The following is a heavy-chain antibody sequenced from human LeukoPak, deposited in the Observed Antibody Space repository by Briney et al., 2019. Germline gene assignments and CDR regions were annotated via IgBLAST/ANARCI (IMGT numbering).Heavy chain of an antibody. V-gene: IGHV1-8*02. Sequence: ASVKVSCKASGYTFTSYYMHWVRQAPGQGLEWMGWMNPNSGNTGYAQKFQGRVTMTRNTSISTAYMELSSLRSEDTAVYYCARDRVVGATSFDYWGQGTLVTVSS. CDR3: ARDRVVGATSFDY. CDR1: GYTFTSYY. J-gene: IGHJ4*02. D-gene: IGHD1-26*01. CDR2: MNPNSGNT.